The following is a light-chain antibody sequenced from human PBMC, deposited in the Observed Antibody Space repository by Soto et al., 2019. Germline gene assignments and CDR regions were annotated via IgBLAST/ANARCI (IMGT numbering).Light chain of an antibody. Sequence: QSVLTQPPSVSAAPGQEVTISCSGSSSNIGSDFVSWYQQLPGTAPQLLIYENNKRPSGIPDRFSGSKSATSATLGITGLQTGYEADYYCAAWDTSLSGGVFGGGTKLTVL. CDR1: SSNIGSDF. CDR2: ENN. CDR3: AAWDTSLSGGV. V-gene: IGLV1-51*02. J-gene: IGLJ3*02.